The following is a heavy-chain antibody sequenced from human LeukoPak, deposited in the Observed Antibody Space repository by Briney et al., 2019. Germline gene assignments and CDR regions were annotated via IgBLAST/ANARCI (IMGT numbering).Heavy chain of an antibody. CDR3: ARGRTVTNDFDL. CDR2: FNPSSSDT. V-gene: IGHV1-46*02. D-gene: IGHD4-17*01. Sequence: VASVKVSFKASGYTFDVYYIHWVRQAPGQGLEWMGMFNPSSSDTNYAQRFQGRVTLTRDTSTTTVYMNLSGLRPEDTAVYYCARGRTVTNDFDLWGRGTLLTVSS. J-gene: IGHJ2*01. CDR1: GYTFDVYY.